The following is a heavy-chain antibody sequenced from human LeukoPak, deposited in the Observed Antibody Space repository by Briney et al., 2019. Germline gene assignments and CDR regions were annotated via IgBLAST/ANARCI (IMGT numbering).Heavy chain of an antibody. CDR2: ITDNAVKT. V-gene: IGHV3-23*01. Sequence: GGSLRLSCAASGFSFGSHWMTWVRQAPGKGLEWVSGITDNAVKTYYADSVKGRFTISRDNSKNTVFLQMNNLRAEDTAVYYCAKRGLKGTKEFDNWGQGTLVTVSS. J-gene: IGHJ4*02. CDR1: GFSFGSHW. D-gene: IGHD1-7*01. CDR3: AKRGLKGTKEFDN.